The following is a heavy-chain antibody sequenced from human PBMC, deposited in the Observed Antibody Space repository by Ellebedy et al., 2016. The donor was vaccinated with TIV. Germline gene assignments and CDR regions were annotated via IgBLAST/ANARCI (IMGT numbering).Heavy chain of an antibody. V-gene: IGHV3-30*03. CDR3: ARGWGSDRSAYYSIDY. CDR1: GFTFSSYG. D-gene: IGHD3-22*01. CDR2: ISYDGSNK. J-gene: IGHJ4*02. Sequence: GGSLRLSCAASGFTFSSYGMHWVRQAPGKGLEWVAVISYDGSNKYYADSVKGRFTISRDNSKNSLYLQMNSLKTDDTAVYYCARGWGSDRSAYYSIDYWGQGTLVTVSS.